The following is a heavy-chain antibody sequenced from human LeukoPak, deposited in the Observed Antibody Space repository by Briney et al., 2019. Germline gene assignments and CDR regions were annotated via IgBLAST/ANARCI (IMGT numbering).Heavy chain of an antibody. V-gene: IGHV1-2*02. CDR2: INPNSGGT. CDR1: GYTFTGYY. D-gene: IGHD6-6*01. Sequence: GASVKVSCKASGYTFTGYYMHWVRQAPGQGLEWMGWINPNSGGTNYAQKFQGRVTMTRDTSISTAYMELSRLRSDDTAVYYCARDQSEQLVFGHDAFDIWGQGTMVTVSS. J-gene: IGHJ3*02. CDR3: ARDQSEQLVFGHDAFDI.